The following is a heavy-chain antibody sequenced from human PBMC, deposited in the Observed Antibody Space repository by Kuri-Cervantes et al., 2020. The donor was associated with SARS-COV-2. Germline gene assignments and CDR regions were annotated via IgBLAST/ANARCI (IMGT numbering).Heavy chain of an antibody. CDR1: GGTFSSYA. Sequence: SVKVSCKASGGTFSSYAISWVRQAPGQGLEWMGGIIPIFGTANYAQKFQGRVTITTDESTSTAYMELSSLRSEDTAVYYCATVGSSTRGGSYLWGQGTLVNRLL. V-gene: IGHV1-69*05. CDR2: IIPIFGTA. J-gene: IGHJ4*02. D-gene: IGHD1-26*01. CDR3: ATVGSSTRGGSYL.